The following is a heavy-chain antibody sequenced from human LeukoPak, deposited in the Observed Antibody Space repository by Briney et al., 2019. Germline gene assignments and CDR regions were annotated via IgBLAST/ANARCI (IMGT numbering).Heavy chain of an antibody. CDR1: GFTFSSYG. V-gene: IGHV4-39*07. J-gene: IGHJ5*02. CDR3: ARSPQGTATTANWLDP. D-gene: IGHD4-17*01. CDR2: MSYSGRT. Sequence: PGGSLRLSCAASGFTFSSYGMHWVRQPPGKGLEWIGSMSYSGRTYYNPSLKTRVTVSLDTSKNQFSLNLISVTAADTAVYHCARSPQGTATTANWLDPWGQGTLVTVSS.